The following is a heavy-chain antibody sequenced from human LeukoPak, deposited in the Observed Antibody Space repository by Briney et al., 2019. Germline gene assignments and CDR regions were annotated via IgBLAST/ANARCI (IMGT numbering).Heavy chain of an antibody. CDR2: INPNSGDT. V-gene: IGHV1-2*02. CDR3: ARRWLFPDY. Sequence: ASVKVSCKASGYTFTSYYMHWVRQAPGQGLEWMGWINPNSGDTDYAQKFQGRVTMTRDTSINTVYMELSSLRSDDTAVYYCARRWLFPDYWGQGTLVTVSS. CDR1: GYTFTSYY. J-gene: IGHJ4*02. D-gene: IGHD6-19*01.